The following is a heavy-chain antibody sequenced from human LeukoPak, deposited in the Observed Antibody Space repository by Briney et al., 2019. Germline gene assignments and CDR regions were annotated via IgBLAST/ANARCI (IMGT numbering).Heavy chain of an antibody. CDR1: GFTFDDYA. D-gene: IGHD3-22*01. V-gene: IGHV3-9*01. Sequence: GGSLRLSCAASGFTFDDYAMPWVRQAPGKGLEWVSGISWNSGSIGYADSVKGRFTISRDNAKNSLYLQMNSLRAEDTALYYCAKASIKAYYYDSSGYSWGQGTLVTVSS. CDR2: ISWNSGSI. CDR3: AKASIKAYYYDSSGYS. J-gene: IGHJ4*02.